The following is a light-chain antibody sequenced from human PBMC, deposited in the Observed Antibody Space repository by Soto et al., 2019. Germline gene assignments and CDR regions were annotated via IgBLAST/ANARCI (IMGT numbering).Light chain of an antibody. CDR1: QSISNY. J-gene: IGKJ1*01. Sequence: DIQMTQSPSSLSASIGDRVTITCRASQSISNYLNWYQQKPGKAPKLLMYVASNLQSGVPSRFSGSGSGTDFTLTISSLQPEDFATYYCQQSYRTPWTFGQGTKVEIK. CDR2: VAS. CDR3: QQSYRTPWT. V-gene: IGKV1-39*01.